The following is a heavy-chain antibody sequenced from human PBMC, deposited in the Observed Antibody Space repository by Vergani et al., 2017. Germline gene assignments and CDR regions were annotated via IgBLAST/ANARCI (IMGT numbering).Heavy chain of an antibody. Sequence: EVQLLESGGGLVQPGGSLRLSCAASGFTFSSYAMSWVRQAPGKGLEWVSAVTGSGGSTYYADSVKGRFTISRDNSKNTLYLQMNSLRAEDTAVYYCAKTGDCSSTSCSDYWGQGTLVTVSS. CDR2: VTGSGGST. D-gene: IGHD2-2*01. J-gene: IGHJ4*02. V-gene: IGHV3-23*01. CDR1: GFTFSSYA. CDR3: AKTGDCSSTSCSDY.